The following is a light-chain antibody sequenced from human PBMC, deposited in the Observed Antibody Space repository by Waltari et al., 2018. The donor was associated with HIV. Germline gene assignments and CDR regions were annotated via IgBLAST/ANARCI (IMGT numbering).Light chain of an antibody. Sequence: DIKLSQSPSSLSAAVEDRVSITCRASQGIDNHLAWYPQKPGRPFRLLIFDAAPLQSGVASRFSGSGSGTEFTLSISSLQPDDVGSYYWQMYDRPPWTFGQGTKVEIK. J-gene: IGKJ1*01. CDR3: QMYDRPPWT. CDR1: QGIDNH. CDR2: DAA. V-gene: IGKV1-27*01.